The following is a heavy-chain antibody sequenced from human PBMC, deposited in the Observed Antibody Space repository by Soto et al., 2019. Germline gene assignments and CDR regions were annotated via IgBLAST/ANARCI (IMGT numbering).Heavy chain of an antibody. V-gene: IGHV3-53*01. J-gene: IGHJ4*02. CDR3: ARVLSGYYTRAFDY. CDR2: IYSGGST. Sequence: GSLRLSCAASGFTVSSNYMSWVRQAPGKGLEWVSVIYSGGSTYYADSVKGRFTISRDNSKNTLYLQMNSLRAEDTAVYYCARVLSGYYTRAFDYWGQGTLVTAPQ. D-gene: IGHD3-3*01. CDR1: GFTVSSNY.